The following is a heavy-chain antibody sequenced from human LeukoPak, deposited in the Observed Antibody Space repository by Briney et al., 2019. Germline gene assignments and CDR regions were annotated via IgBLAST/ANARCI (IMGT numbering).Heavy chain of an antibody. Sequence: SETLSLTCTVSGGSISSSSYYWGWIRQPPGKGLEWIGSIYYSGSTYYNPSLKSRVTISVDTSKNQFSLKLSSVTAADTAVYYCARAPVTNYDYVWGSYRYTPYYFDYWGQGTLVTVSS. CDR2: IYYSGST. CDR3: ARAPVTNYDYVWGSYRYTPYYFDY. V-gene: IGHV4-39*07. D-gene: IGHD3-16*02. J-gene: IGHJ4*02. CDR1: GGSISSSSYY.